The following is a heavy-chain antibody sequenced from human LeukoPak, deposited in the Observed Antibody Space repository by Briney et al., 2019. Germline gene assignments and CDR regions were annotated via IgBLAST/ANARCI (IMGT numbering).Heavy chain of an antibody. D-gene: IGHD1-1*01. CDR3: ARGMTTSGFGVWYFDL. CDR2: IYSGGST. CDR1: GFTVSSNY. Sequence: GGSLRLSCAASGFTVSSNYMSWVRQAPGKGLEWVSVIYSGGSTYYADSVKGRFTISRDNSKNTLYLQMNSLRAEDTAVYYCARGMTTSGFGVWYFDLWGRGTLVTVSS. V-gene: IGHV3-66*01. J-gene: IGHJ2*01.